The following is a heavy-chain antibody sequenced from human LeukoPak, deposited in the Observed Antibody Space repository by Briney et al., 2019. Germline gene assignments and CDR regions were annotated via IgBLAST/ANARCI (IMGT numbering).Heavy chain of an antibody. CDR1: GGSFSGYY. V-gene: IGHV4-34*01. CDR2: INHSGGT. CDR3: ARVVRYYYGSGSYYRVHWFDP. J-gene: IGHJ5*02. D-gene: IGHD3-10*01. Sequence: SETLSLTCAVYGGSFSGYYWSWIRQPPGKGLEWIGEINHSGGTNYNPSLKSRVTISVDTSKNQFSLKLSSVTAADTAVYYCARVVRYYYGSGSYYRVHWFDPWGQGTLVTVSS.